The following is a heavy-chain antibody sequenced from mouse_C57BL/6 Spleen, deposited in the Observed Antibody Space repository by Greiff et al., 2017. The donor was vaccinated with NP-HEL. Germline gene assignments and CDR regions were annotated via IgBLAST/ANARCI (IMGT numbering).Heavy chain of an antibody. J-gene: IGHJ3*01. V-gene: IGHV14-4*01. CDR1: GFNIKDDY. Sequence: EVQLQQSGAELVRPGASVKLSCTASGFNIKDDYMHWVKQRPEQGLEWIGWIDPENGDTEYATKFQGKATITADTSSNTAYLQLSSLTSEDTAVYYCGIREFAYWGQGTLVTVSA. CDR3: GIREFAY. D-gene: IGHD1-1*01. CDR2: IDPENGDT.